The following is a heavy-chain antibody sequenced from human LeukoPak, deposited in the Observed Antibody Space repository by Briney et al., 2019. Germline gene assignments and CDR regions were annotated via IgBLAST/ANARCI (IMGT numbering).Heavy chain of an antibody. V-gene: IGHV3-23*01. CDR1: GFTFSSYA. Sequence: GGSLRLSCAASGFTFSSYAMSWVRQAPGKGLEWVSAISGGGSTYYADSVKGRFTISRDNSKNTLYLQMNSLRAEDTAVYYCARGAPVGSSSFVGFEYWGQGTLVTVSS. CDR2: ISGGGST. D-gene: IGHD6-6*01. J-gene: IGHJ4*02. CDR3: ARGAPVGSSSFVGFEY.